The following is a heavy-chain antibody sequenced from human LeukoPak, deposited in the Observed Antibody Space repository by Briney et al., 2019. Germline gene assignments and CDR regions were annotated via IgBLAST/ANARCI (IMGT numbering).Heavy chain of an antibody. CDR1: GFTLSSNW. D-gene: IGHD3-16*01. CDR3: ARGPMPGEYYFDY. Sequence: GGSLRLSCAASGFTLSSNWMHWVRQAPGKGLVWVSRINSDGSSPTYADSVKGRFTISRDNAKNTLSLQMNSLRAEDTAVYYCARGPMPGEYYFDYWGQGTLVTVPS. CDR2: INSDGSSP. V-gene: IGHV3-74*01. J-gene: IGHJ4*02.